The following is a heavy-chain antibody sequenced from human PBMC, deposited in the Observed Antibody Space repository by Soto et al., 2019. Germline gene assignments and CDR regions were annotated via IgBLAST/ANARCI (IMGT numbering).Heavy chain of an antibody. Sequence: QVQLQESGPGLVKPSQTLSLTCTVSGGSISSGGYYWSWIRQHPGKGLEWIGYIYYSGSTYYNPSIMRRVTISVDTSKNQFSLKLSSVTAADTAVYYCARYQIGGSYLDYWGQGTMVTVSS. CDR2: IYYSGST. CDR3: ARYQIGGSYLDY. J-gene: IGHJ4*02. CDR1: GGSISSGGYY. D-gene: IGHD3-10*01. V-gene: IGHV4-31*03.